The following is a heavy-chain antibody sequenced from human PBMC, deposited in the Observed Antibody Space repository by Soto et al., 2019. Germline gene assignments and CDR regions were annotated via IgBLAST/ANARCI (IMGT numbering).Heavy chain of an antibody. CDR3: ARGVTVFGLVSRFWFDP. D-gene: IGHD3-3*01. CDR1: GGSISSGDYS. Sequence: TLSLTCTVSGGSISSGDYSLRWVRQSPGKGLEWIGHIYNSGITYYNPSLKSRVVISIDTSRNQFSLRLNSLTAADRAVYFCARGVTVFGLVSRFWFDPWGQGTVVTVSS. CDR2: IYNSGIT. V-gene: IGHV4-30-4*01. J-gene: IGHJ5*02.